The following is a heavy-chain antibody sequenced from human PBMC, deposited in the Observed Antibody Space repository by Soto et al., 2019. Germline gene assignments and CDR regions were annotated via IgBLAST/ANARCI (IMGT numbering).Heavy chain of an antibody. Sequence: ASVKVSCKASGYSFTDYHIHWVRQAPGQGLDWLGRINPRSGGTSTAQKFQGWVTMTTDTSISTASMELTRLTSDDTAIYYCARGDSTDCSNGVCSFFYNHDMDVWG. CDR1: GYSFTDYH. D-gene: IGHD2-8*01. J-gene: IGHJ6*04. CDR2: INPRSGGT. V-gene: IGHV1-2*04. CDR3: ARGDSTDCSNGVCSFFYNHDMDV.